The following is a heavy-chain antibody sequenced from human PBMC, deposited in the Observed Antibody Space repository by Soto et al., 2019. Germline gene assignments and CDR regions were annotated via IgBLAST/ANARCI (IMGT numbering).Heavy chain of an antibody. CDR1: GYTLTELS. D-gene: IGHD6-13*01. V-gene: IGHV5-51*01. Sequence: KVSCKVSGYTLTELSMHWVRQMPGKGLEWMGVIYPGDSDTRYSPSLQGQVTISADKSSSAAYLQWSSLQASDTATYYCARSLVNGTYEAFDIWGQGTMVTVSS. CDR2: IYPGDSDT. J-gene: IGHJ3*02. CDR3: ARSLVNGTYEAFDI.